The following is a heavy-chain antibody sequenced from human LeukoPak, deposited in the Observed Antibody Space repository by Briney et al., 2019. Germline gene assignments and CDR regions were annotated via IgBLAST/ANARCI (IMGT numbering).Heavy chain of an antibody. CDR1: GYSFTSYW. CDR3: VMVRGVLTIDY. J-gene: IGHJ4*02. D-gene: IGHD3-10*01. Sequence: GESLKISCKGSGYSFTSYWIGWVRQMPRKGLEWMVIIYPGDSDTIYSPSFQGQVTLSADKSISIASLQWSTLKPSDPSMYHCVMVRGVLTIDYWGKGTLVRVS. CDR2: IYPGDSDT. V-gene: IGHV5-51*01.